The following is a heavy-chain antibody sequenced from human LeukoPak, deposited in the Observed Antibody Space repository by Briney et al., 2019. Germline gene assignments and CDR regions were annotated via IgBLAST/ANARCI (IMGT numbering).Heavy chain of an antibody. D-gene: IGHD5-12*01. V-gene: IGHV3-48*03. CDR1: GFTFSSYE. CDR2: ISGSGRTM. CDR3: ARGGLYGYDVFDY. J-gene: IGHJ4*02. Sequence: HPGGSLTLSCAASGFTFSSYEMNWVRQAPGKGLEWVSYISGSGRTMSYADSAKGRFTISRDNAKNSLYLQMNSLRVEDTAVYHCARGGLYGYDVFDYWGQGTLVTVSS.